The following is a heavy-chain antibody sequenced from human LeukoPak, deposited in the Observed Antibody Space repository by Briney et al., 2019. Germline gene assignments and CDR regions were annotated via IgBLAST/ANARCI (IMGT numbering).Heavy chain of an antibody. CDR2: INHSGST. J-gene: IGHJ1*01. CDR3: ARAGDSDTYYCPFQH. CDR1: GGSFSGYY. Sequence: PSETLSLTCAVYGGSFSGYYWSWIRQPPGKGLEWIGEINHSGSTYYNPSLKSRVTISVDRSKNQSSLKLSSVTAADTAVYYCARAGDSDTYYCPFQHWGQGTLVTVSS. V-gene: IGHV4-34*01. D-gene: IGHD3-10*01.